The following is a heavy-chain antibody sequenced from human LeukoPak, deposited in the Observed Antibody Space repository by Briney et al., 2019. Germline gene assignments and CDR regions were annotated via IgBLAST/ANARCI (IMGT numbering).Heavy chain of an antibody. CDR2: IKPENGRT. CDR1: GYTFTGYY. J-gene: IGHJ4*02. CDR3: AREESNWNYYYFDF. Sequence: GASVKVSCKASGYTFTGYYIHWVRQAPGQGLEWMGWIKPENGRTNYAQQFPGRVILSRDTSISTAYMEVLRLASDDTAVYYCAREESNWNYYYFDFWGQGSLVTVSS. V-gene: IGHV1-2*02. D-gene: IGHD1-7*01.